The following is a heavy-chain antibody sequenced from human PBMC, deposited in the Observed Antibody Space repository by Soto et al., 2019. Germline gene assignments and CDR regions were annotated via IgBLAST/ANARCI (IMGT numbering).Heavy chain of an antibody. Sequence: WTWIRQPPGKGLEWIGDIYSSGSATYNPSLGNRVTMSVDKSKNQISLRLTSLTAVDTAMYYCARAQGFGESYYFDYWGQGTLVTVSS. D-gene: IGHD3-10*01. J-gene: IGHJ4*02. CDR3: ARAQGFGESYYFDY. V-gene: IGHV4-59*01. CDR2: IYSSGSA.